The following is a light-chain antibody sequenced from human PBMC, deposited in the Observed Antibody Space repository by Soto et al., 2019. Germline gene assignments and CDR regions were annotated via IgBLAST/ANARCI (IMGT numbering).Light chain of an antibody. Sequence: DIQMAQSPSSLSASVGDTVTLTCRASEDIGHFLAWYQQRPGTVPKLLIYATSRLQPGVPSRFSGSGSGTDFTLTINTLQPEDVATYFCLKYNKDAPGAFGQETKVEI. CDR2: ATS. CDR1: EDIGHF. V-gene: IGKV1-27*01. J-gene: IGKJ1*01. CDR3: LKYNKDAPGA.